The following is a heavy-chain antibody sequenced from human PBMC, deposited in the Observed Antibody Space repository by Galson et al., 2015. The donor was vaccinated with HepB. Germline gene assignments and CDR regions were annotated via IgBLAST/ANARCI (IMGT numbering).Heavy chain of an antibody. Sequence: SLRLSCAASGFTFSSYAMSWVRQAPGKGLEWASAISGSGGSTYYADSVKGRFTISRDNSKNTLYLQMSSLRAEDTAVYYCVKDLAHTAMVAGDADYWGQGTLVTVSS. V-gene: IGHV3-23*01. J-gene: IGHJ4*02. CDR1: GFTFSSYA. CDR2: ISGSGGST. CDR3: VKDLAHTAMVAGDADY. D-gene: IGHD5-18*01.